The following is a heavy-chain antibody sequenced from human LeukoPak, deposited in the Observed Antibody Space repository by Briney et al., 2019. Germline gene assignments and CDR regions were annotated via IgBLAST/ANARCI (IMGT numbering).Heavy chain of an antibody. CDR2: IWYDGSTK. V-gene: IGHV3-33*01. Sequence: GSLRLYCAASGFTFSTYGMHWVRQAPGKGLEWVANIWYDGSTKYYADSEKGRFTISRDNSKNTLYLQMNSLRAEDTAVYYCARKKDTFDFYDSSGLDYWGQGALVTVSS. CDR1: GFTFSTYG. J-gene: IGHJ4*02. D-gene: IGHD3-22*01. CDR3: ARKKDTFDFYDSSGLDY.